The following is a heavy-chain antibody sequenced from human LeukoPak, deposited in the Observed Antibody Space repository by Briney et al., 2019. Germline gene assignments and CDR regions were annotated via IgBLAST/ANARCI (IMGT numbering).Heavy chain of an antibody. V-gene: IGHV3-48*01. J-gene: IGHJ4*02. D-gene: IGHD5-12*01. CDR3: VRDRGYSGYDDFDY. CDR1: GFTFSSYS. CDR2: ISSSSSTI. Sequence: PGGSLRLSCAASGFTFSSYSMNWVRQAPGKGLEWVSYISSSSSTIYYADSVKGRFTISRDNAKNSLYLQMNSLRAEDTAVYYCVRDRGYSGYDDFDYWGQGTLVTVSS.